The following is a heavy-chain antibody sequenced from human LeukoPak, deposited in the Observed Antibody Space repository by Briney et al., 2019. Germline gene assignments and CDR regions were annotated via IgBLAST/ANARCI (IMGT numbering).Heavy chain of an antibody. V-gene: IGHV4-39*01. CDR3: ARLRDSSGHYSRV. Sequence: SETLSLTCTVSGGSIISSGYYWGWIRQPPGKGLEWIGNIYYGGNTYYNPSLKSRLTISVDTSKNQFSLKLTSVTAADTAVYYCARLRDSSGHYSRVWGQGTLVTVSS. CDR2: IYYGGNT. D-gene: IGHD3-22*01. CDR1: GGSIISSGYY. J-gene: IGHJ4*02.